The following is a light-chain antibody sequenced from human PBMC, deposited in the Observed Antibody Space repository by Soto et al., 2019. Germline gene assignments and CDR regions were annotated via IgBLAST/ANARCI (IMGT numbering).Light chain of an antibody. CDR1: QSVSSY. CDR3: QHYNTYPWT. J-gene: IGKJ1*01. V-gene: IGKV3D-15*01. Sequence: EIVLTQSPATLSLSPGERATLSCRASQSVSSYLAWYQQKPGQAPRLLIYGATNRATGIPDRFSGSGSGTEFTLTISSLQPGDFATYYCQHYNTYPWTFGQGTKVDIK. CDR2: GAT.